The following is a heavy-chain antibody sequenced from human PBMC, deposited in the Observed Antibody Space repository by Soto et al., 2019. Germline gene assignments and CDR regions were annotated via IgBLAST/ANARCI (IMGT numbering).Heavy chain of an antibody. CDR1: GYTFTAYF. CDR3: ARAPYSSSSFYFDF. V-gene: IGHV1-46*01. Sequence: ASVKVSCKASGYTFTAYFMHLVRQAPGQGLERMGIVNPRGGSTNYAQRFQGRIAMTWDTSTSTVYMELSRLRSDDTAVYYCARAPYSSSSFYFDFWGQGTPVTVSS. CDR2: VNPRGGST. J-gene: IGHJ4*02. D-gene: IGHD6-6*01.